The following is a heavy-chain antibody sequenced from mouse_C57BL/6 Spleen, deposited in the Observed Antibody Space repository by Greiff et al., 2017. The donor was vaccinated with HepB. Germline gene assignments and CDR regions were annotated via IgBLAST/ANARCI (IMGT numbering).Heavy chain of an antibody. CDR3: ARWGGSSPFAY. D-gene: IGHD1-1*01. J-gene: IGHJ3*01. Sequence: QVQLQQSGPELVKPGASVKISCTASGYAFSSSWMNWVQQRPGKGLEWIGRIYPGDGDTNYNGKFKGKATLTADKSSSTAYMQLSSLTSEDSAVYFCARWGGSSPFAYWGQGTLVTVSA. V-gene: IGHV1-82*01. CDR1: GYAFSSSW. CDR2: IYPGDGDT.